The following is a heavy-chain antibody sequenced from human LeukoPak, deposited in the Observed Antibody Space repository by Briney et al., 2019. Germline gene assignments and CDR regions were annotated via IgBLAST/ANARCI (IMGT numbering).Heavy chain of an antibody. CDR1: GFTLSSYS. CDR2: ISASSSTK. CDR3: ASMTVTRSDY. V-gene: IGHV3-48*01. Sequence: GGSLRLSCAASGFTLSSYSMNWVRQAPGKGLEWVSYISASSSTKYYADSVKGRFTISRDNAKNSLYLQMNSLRAEDTAVYYCASMTVTRSDYWGQGTLVTVSS. J-gene: IGHJ4*02. D-gene: IGHD4-17*01.